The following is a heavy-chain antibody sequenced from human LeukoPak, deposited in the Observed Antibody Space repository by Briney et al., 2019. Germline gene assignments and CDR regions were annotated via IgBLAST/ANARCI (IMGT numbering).Heavy chain of an antibody. CDR2: ISGSGVTT. J-gene: IGHJ4*02. CDR3: ARSLRYNWNSKAFDY. CDR1: GFTFSSYA. Sequence: GGSLRLSCAASGFTFSSYAMSWVRQAPGKGLEWVSVISGSGVTTYYAESVQGRFTISRDNSKNTLYLQMNSLRAEDTAVYYCARSLRYNWNSKAFDYWGQGTLVTVSS. V-gene: IGHV3-23*01. D-gene: IGHD1-7*01.